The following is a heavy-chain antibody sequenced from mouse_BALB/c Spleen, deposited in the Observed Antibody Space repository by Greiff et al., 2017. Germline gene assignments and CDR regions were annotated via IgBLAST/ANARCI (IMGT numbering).Heavy chain of an antibody. Sequence: EVKVLESGGGLVKPGGSLKLSCAASGFTFSSYAMSWVRQTPEKRLEWVASISSGGSTYYPDSVKGRFTISRDNARNILYLQMSSLRSEDTAMYYCARDYDGYYGWFAYWGQGTLVTVSA. D-gene: IGHD2-3*01. CDR3: ARDYDGYYGWFAY. J-gene: IGHJ3*01. CDR1: GFTFSSYA. V-gene: IGHV5-6-5*01. CDR2: ISSGGST.